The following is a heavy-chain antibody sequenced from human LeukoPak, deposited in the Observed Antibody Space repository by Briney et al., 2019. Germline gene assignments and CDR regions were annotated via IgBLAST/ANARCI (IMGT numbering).Heavy chain of an antibody. CDR1: GFTFSNYN. Sequence: GSLRLSCAASGFTFSNYNMNWVRQAPGKGLEWVSSISISGGYIYYADSVKGRFTISRDNAKNSLYLQMNSLRADDTAVYYCARDSGITGTIDAFDIWGQGTMVTVSS. V-gene: IGHV3-21*01. J-gene: IGHJ3*02. D-gene: IGHD1-20*01. CDR2: ISISGGYI. CDR3: ARDSGITGTIDAFDI.